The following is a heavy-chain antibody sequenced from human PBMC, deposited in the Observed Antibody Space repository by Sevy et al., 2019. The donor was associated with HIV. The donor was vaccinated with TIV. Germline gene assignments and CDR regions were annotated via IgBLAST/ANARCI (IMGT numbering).Heavy chain of an antibody. CDR3: ARVRLGMTSSAEWGGGVDV. Sequence: GGSLRLSCAASGFTLSSYGMHWVRQAPGKGLERVAVIRYDGSNKYYADSVKGRFTISRDNSKNTLYLQRNSLRAEDTAVDYGARVRLGMTSSAEWGGGVDVWGQGTTVTVSS. CDR2: IRYDGSNK. V-gene: IGHV3-33*01. CDR1: GFTLSSYG. D-gene: IGHD1-26*01. J-gene: IGHJ6*02.